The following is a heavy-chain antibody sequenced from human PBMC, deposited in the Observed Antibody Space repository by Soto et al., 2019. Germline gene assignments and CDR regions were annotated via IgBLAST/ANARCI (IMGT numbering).Heavy chain of an antibody. CDR2: INHSGST. CDR1: GGSFSGYY. D-gene: IGHD2-15*01. Sequence: PSETLSLTCAAYGGSFSGYYWSWIRQPPGKGLEWIGEINHSGSTNYNPSLKSRVTISVDTSKNQFSLKLSSVTAADTAVYYCSRARDIVVVVAASTYAFDIWGQGTMVTVSS. V-gene: IGHV4-34*01. CDR3: SRARDIVVVVAASTYAFDI. J-gene: IGHJ3*02.